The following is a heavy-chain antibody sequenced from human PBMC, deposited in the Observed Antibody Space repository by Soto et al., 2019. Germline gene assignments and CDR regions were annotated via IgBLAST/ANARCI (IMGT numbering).Heavy chain of an antibody. D-gene: IGHD2-15*01. CDR3: ARDVRYCSGGSCYRYWYFDL. CDR1: GGSISSYY. Sequence: QVQLQESGPGLVKPSETLSLTCTVSGGSISSYYWSWIRQPPGKGLEWIGYIYYSGSTNYNPSLKSRVTISVDTSKNQFSLKLSSVTAADTAVYYCARDVRYCSGGSCYRYWYFDLWGRGTLVTVSS. V-gene: IGHV4-59*01. CDR2: IYYSGST. J-gene: IGHJ2*01.